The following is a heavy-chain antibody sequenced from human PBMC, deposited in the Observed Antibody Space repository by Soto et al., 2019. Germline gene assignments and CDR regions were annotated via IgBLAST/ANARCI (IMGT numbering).Heavy chain of an antibody. J-gene: IGHJ6*02. CDR3: ASVVVPAAINYYYGMDV. D-gene: IGHD2-2*02. Sequence: SVKVSCKASGGTFSSYAISWVRQAPGQGLEWMGGIIPIFGTANYAQKFQGRVTITADESTSTAYMELSSLRSEDTAVYYCASVVVPAAINYYYGMDVWGQGTTVTVSS. CDR2: IIPIFGTA. V-gene: IGHV1-69*13. CDR1: GGTFSSYA.